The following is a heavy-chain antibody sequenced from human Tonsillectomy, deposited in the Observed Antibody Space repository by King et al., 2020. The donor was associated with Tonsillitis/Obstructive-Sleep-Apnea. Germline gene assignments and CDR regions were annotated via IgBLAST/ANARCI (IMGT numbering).Heavy chain of an antibody. D-gene: IGHD1-26*01. J-gene: IGHJ6*02. CDR2: IYPGDSDT. CDR3: ARREYSGTSNGLDV. Sequence: LVQSGAEVKKPGESLKISCEGSGYDFPNSWIDWVRQMPGKGLEWMGTIYPGDSDTRYSPSFQGQVTISADKSIRTAYLQWKNLKASDTAMYYCARREYSGTSNGLDVWGHGTTVTVSS. CDR1: GYDFPNSW. V-gene: IGHV5-51*03.